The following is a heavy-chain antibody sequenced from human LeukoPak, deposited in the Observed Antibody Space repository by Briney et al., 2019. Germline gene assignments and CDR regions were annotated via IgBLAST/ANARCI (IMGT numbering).Heavy chain of an antibody. V-gene: IGHV1-18*01. J-gene: IGHJ4*02. Sequence: ASVKVSCKASGYTFTSYGITWVRQAPGQGLEWMGWINTYNGNTNYVQKLQGRVTMTTDTSTSTAYMELRSLRSDDTAVYYCAREFPGLLPTAPRGYYFDYWGQGTLVTVSS. CDR3: AREFPGLLPTAPRGYYFDY. CDR1: GYTFTSYG. CDR2: INTYNGNT. D-gene: IGHD2-2*01.